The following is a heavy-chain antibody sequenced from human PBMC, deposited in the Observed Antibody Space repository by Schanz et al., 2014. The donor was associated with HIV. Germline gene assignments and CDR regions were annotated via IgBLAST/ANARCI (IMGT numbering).Heavy chain of an antibody. V-gene: IGHV3-23*01. CDR2: IRAAGDT. CDR1: GISLTNNA. J-gene: IGHJ6*02. Sequence: EVQQVLESGGGLVQPGGSLRLSCAASGISLTNNAMTWVRQAPGKGLEWVSDIRAAGDTYYGDSVKGRFTVSKDISQNTVYLQMNSLRVEDTAVYHCAKDGVRLGNCSRSTCHYAMDIWGQGTTVTVSS. CDR3: AKDGVRLGNCSRSTCHYAMDI. D-gene: IGHD2-2*01.